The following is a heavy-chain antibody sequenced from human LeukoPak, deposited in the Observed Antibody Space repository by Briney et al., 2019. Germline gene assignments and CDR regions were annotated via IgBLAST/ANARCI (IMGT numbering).Heavy chain of an antibody. V-gene: IGHV4-59*12. J-gene: IGHJ3*02. CDR1: GDSISSYY. Sequence: SETLSLTCTVSGDSISSYYWGWIRQPPGKTLEWIGYIYYSGSTNYNPFLKSRVTISLDTSNNQVSLQLTSVTAADTAVYYCARDGDWSHAFDIWGQGTMVTVSS. D-gene: IGHD2-21*02. CDR3: ARDGDWSHAFDI. CDR2: IYYSGST.